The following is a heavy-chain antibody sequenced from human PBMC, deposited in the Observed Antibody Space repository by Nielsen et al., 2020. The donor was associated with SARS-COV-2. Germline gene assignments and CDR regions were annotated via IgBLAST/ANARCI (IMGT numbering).Heavy chain of an antibody. V-gene: IGHV3-23*01. Sequence: LSLTCAASGFTFSSYAMSWVRQAPGKGLEWVSAISGSGGSTYYADSVKGRFTISRDNSKNTLYLQMNGLRAEDTAVYYCAKDRERYSSSWSHAFDIWGQGTMVTVSS. J-gene: IGHJ3*02. CDR3: AKDRERYSSSWSHAFDI. D-gene: IGHD6-13*01. CDR2: ISGSGGST. CDR1: GFTFSSYA.